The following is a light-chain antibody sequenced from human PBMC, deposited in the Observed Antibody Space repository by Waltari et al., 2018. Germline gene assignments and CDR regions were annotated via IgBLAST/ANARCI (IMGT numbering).Light chain of an antibody. J-gene: IGKJ4*01. CDR2: AAS. CDR3: QQVQTHSALT. V-gene: IGKV1-9*01. Sequence: DIQLTQSPSFLSASVGDRVSITCRASQDISNYLAWYQQKLWKVPKLLIFAASTLQNGVPSRFSGSGSGTEFTLTIASLQPEDFATYYCQQVQTHSALTFGGGTRVEIK. CDR1: QDISNY.